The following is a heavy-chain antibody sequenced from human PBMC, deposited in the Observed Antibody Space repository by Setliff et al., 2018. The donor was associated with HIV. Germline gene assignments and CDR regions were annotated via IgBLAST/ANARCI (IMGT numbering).Heavy chain of an antibody. D-gene: IGHD6-13*01. Sequence: GGSLRLSCVASKFIFSSYSMSWVRQAPGKGLEWVANIKQDGSEKYYVDPVKGRFTISRDNAKNSLYLQMNSLRAEDTAVYYCARPIAAAGLFDSWGQGTLVTVSS. CDR3: ARPIAAAGLFDS. CDR2: IKQDGSEK. J-gene: IGHJ4*02. V-gene: IGHV3-7*01. CDR1: KFIFSSYS.